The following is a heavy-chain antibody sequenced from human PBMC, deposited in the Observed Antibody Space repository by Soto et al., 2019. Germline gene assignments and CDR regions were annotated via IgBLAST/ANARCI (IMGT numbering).Heavy chain of an antibody. D-gene: IGHD3-22*01. CDR2: IIPIFGTA. V-gene: IGHV1-69*01. CDR3: ARALYYDSSGYYYEYYYYYGMDV. CDR1: GGTFSSYA. Sequence: QVQLVQSGAEVKKPGSSVKVSCKPSGGTFSSYAISWVRQAPGQGLEWMGGIIPIFGTANYAQKFQGGVTITADESRSTADMELSSLRSEDTAVYYCARALYYDSSGYYYEYYYYYGMDVWVRGTAVTVSS. J-gene: IGHJ6*02.